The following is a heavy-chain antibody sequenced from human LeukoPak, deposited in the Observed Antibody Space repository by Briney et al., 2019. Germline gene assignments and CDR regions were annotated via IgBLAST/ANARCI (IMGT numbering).Heavy chain of an antibody. V-gene: IGHV4-34*01. CDR1: GGSFSGYY. J-gene: IGHJ3*02. Sequence: PSETLSLTCAVYGGSFSGYYWSWIRQPPGKGLEWIGEINHSGSTNYNPSLKSRVTISVDTSKNQFSLKLSSVTAAGTAVYYCASGSYNDAFDIWGQGTMVTVSS. D-gene: IGHD5-24*01. CDR3: ASGSYNDAFDI. CDR2: INHSGST.